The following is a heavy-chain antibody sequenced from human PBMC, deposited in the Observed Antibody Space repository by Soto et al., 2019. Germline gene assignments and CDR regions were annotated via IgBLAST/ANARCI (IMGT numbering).Heavy chain of an antibody. D-gene: IGHD2-2*01. CDR1: GGSFSGYY. CDR2: INHSGST. V-gene: IGHV4-34*01. Sequence: SETLSLTCAVYGGSFSGYYWSWIRQPPGKGLEWIGEINHSGSTNYNPSLKSRVTISVDTSKNQFSLKLSSVTAADTAVYYCARARYCSSTSCPYYFDYWGQGTMVTV. CDR3: ARARYCSSTSCPYYFDY. J-gene: IGHJ4*02.